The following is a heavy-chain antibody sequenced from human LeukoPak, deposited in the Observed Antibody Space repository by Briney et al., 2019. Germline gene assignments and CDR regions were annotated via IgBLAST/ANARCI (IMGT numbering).Heavy chain of an antibody. J-gene: IGHJ4*02. CDR1: GFTFSSYW. V-gene: IGHV3-7*01. Sequence: GGSLRLSCAASGFTFSSYWMSWVRQAPGKGLEWVANIKQDGSEKCYVDSVKGRFTISRDNAKNSLYLQMNSLRAEDTAVYYCAREGPSGSSAYEYWGQGTLVTVSS. CDR3: AREGPSGSSAYEY. D-gene: IGHD1-26*01. CDR2: IKQDGSEK.